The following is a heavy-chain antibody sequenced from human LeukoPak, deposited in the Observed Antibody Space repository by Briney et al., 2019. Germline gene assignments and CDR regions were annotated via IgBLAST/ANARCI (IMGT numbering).Heavy chain of an antibody. Sequence: GGSLRLSCAASGFTFSNYAMSWVRQAPGKGLDWVSAISASGGNTYYADSVKGRFTISRDNSKNTLYLQMSSLRAEDTAVYYCAKHQVRSHDYWGQGTLVTVSS. CDR2: ISASGGNT. V-gene: IGHV3-23*01. J-gene: IGHJ4*02. D-gene: IGHD4-17*01. CDR3: AKHQVRSHDY. CDR1: GFTFSNYA.